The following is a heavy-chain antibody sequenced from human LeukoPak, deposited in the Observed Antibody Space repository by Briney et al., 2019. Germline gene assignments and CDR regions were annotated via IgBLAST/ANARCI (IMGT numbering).Heavy chain of an antibody. D-gene: IGHD2-15*01. J-gene: IGHJ4*02. CDR2: INHSGST. Sequence: PSETLSLTCTVYGGSFSGYYWSWIRQPPGKGLEWIGEINHSGSTNYNPSLKSRVTISVDTSKNQFSLKLTSVTAADTAVYYCARRRCGGSCYSFYYWGQGTLVTVSS. V-gene: IGHV4-34*01. CDR1: GGSFSGYY. CDR3: ARRRCGGSCYSFYY.